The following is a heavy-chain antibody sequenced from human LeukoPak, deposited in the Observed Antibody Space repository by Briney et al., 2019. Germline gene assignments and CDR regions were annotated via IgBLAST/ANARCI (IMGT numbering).Heavy chain of an antibody. V-gene: IGHV4-34*01. D-gene: IGHD2-8*01. Sequence: PSETLSLTCGVHGVSITGYYWSWIRQPPGEALQWIGEIDPSGSTIENPSLKSRVTLSMDTSMNQLFLTLTPVTAADAATYYCARICCGPTQHRCYNHWGRGALVTVSS. CDR1: GVSITGYY. J-gene: IGHJ5*02. CDR3: ARICCGPTQHRCYNH. CDR2: IDPSGST.